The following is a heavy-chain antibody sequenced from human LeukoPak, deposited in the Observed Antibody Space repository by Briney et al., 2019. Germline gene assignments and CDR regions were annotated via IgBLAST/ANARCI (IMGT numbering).Heavy chain of an antibody. V-gene: IGHV1-18*01. CDR3: ARVRFDWLAHDY. CDR1: GYTFTSYG. D-gene: IGHD3-9*01. Sequence: ASVTVSCKASGYTFTSYGISWVRQAPGQGLEWMGWISAYNGNTNYAQKLQGRVTMTTDTSTRTAYMELRSLRSDDTAVYYCARVRFDWLAHDYWGQGTLVTVSS. CDR2: ISAYNGNT. J-gene: IGHJ4*02.